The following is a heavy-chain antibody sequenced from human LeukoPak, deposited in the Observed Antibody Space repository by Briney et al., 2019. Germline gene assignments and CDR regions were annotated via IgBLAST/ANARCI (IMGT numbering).Heavy chain of an antibody. CDR3: ARHRFGESHDPVGYHYGMDA. J-gene: IGHJ6*02. CDR1: RYSFTSYW. Sequence: GESLKISCKGSRYSFTSYWIGWVRQMPEKGLEWMGIIYPGDSDTRYSPSFQGQVTISADKSISTAYLQWSSLKASDTAMYYCARHRFGESHDPVGYHYGMDAWGQGTPVTVSS. V-gene: IGHV5-51*01. CDR2: IYPGDSDT. D-gene: IGHD3-10*01.